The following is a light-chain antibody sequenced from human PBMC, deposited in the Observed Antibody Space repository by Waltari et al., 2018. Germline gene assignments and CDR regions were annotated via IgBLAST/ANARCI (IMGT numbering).Light chain of an antibody. CDR1: QTFSSSY. V-gene: IGKV3-20*01. J-gene: IGKJ4*01. CDR3: QHYGTSPPLT. Sequence: RASQTFSSSYLAWYQQQPGQAPRILIYGASTRAAGCPVRFSGSGSGTDFTITISRLEPEDFAVYYCQHYGTSPPLTFGGGTKVEIK. CDR2: GAS.